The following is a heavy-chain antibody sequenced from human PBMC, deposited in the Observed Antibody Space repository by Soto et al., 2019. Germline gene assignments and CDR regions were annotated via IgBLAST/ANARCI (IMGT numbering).Heavy chain of an antibody. CDR3: ARARQLGIGPSAFDI. Sequence: QVQLVQSGAEVKKPGSSVKVSCKASGGTFSSYAISWVRQAPGQGLEWMGGIIPIFGTANYAQKFQGRVTITADESTSTADMELSSLRAEDTAVYYCARARQLGIGPSAFDIWGQGTMVTVSS. CDR2: IIPIFGTA. V-gene: IGHV1-69*12. CDR1: GGTFSSYA. D-gene: IGHD7-27*01. J-gene: IGHJ3*02.